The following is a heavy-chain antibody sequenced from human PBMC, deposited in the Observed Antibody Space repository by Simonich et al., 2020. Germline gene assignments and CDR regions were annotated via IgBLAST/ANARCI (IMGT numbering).Heavy chain of an antibody. D-gene: IGHD1-26*01. CDR1: GYTFTGYY. CDR3: ARDRGGSYYDY. CDR2: INPHSGGT. V-gene: IGHV1-2*02. J-gene: IGHJ4*02. Sequence: QVQLVQSGAEVKKPGASVKVSCKASGYTFTGYYMHWVRQAPGQGLEWMGWINPHSGGTNYAQKFQCRVTMTRDTSISTAYMELSRLRSDDTAVYYCARDRGGSYYDYWGQGTLVTVSS.